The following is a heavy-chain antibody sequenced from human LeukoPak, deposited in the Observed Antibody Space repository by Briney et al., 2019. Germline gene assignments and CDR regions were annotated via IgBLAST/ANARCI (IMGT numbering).Heavy chain of an antibody. CDR3: ARDGSTLYSEYDY. Sequence: PGGSLRLSCAASGFTFSSYSMNWVRQAPGKGLEWVSSISSSSSYIYYADSVKGRFTISRDNAKNSLYLQMNSLRAEDTAVYYCARDGSTLYSEYDYWGQGTLVTVSS. J-gene: IGHJ4*02. CDR1: GFTFSSYS. V-gene: IGHV3-21*01. D-gene: IGHD3-10*01. CDR2: ISSSSSYI.